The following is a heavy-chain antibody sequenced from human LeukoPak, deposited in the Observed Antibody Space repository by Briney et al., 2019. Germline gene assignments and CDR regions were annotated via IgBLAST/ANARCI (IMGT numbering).Heavy chain of an antibody. CDR3: ARVPYDYVWGSYRLNWFDP. CDR1: GGSISSSSHY. Sequence: SETLSLTCTVSGGSISSSSHYWGWIRQPPGKGLEWIGSMYYSGSTYYNPSLKSRVTISVDTSKNQFSLKLSSVTAADTAVYYCARVPYDYVWGSYRLNWFDPWGQGTLVTVSS. CDR2: MYYSGST. V-gene: IGHV4-39*07. J-gene: IGHJ5*02. D-gene: IGHD3-16*02.